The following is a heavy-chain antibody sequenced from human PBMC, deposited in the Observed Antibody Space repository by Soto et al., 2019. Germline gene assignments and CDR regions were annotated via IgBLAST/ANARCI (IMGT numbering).Heavy chain of an antibody. V-gene: IGHV1-3*05. J-gene: IGHJ6*02. D-gene: IGHD1-7*01. Sequence: QVQLVQSGAEEKKPGASVKVSCKASGFTFTSYAMHWVRKAPGQRLEWMGWINAGNGNTKYSQKFQGRVTITRDTSASTAYMELSSLRSEDTAVYYCASNHHGTTPYGMDVWGPGTTVTVSS. CDR1: GFTFTSYA. CDR3: ASNHHGTTPYGMDV. CDR2: INAGNGNT.